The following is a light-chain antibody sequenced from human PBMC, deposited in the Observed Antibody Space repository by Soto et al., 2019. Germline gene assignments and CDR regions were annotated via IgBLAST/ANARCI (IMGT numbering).Light chain of an antibody. Sequence: DIQMTQSPSSLSASVGDGVTITCRASQSISNYLNWYQQKPGKAPKLLIYAASSLQSGVPSRFRGGKSGTDFTLTISSLQPEDFATYYCQQSYSTPYTFGQGTNLEIK. CDR1: QSISNY. J-gene: IGKJ2*01. CDR3: QQSYSTPYT. CDR2: AAS. V-gene: IGKV1-39*01.